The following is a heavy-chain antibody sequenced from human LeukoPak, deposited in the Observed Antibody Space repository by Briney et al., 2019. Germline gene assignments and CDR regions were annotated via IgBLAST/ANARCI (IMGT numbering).Heavy chain of an antibody. V-gene: IGHV3-43*02. CDR1: GFTFDDYA. J-gene: IGHJ4*02. CDR3: AKDIGEQWFFDY. D-gene: IGHD3-10*01. CDR2: ISGDGGST. Sequence: PGGSLRLSCAASGFTFDDYAMHWVRQAPGKGLEWVSLISGDGGSTYYADSVKGRFTISRDRSKNSLYLQMNSLRTEDTALYYCAKDIGEQWFFDYWGQGTLVTVSS.